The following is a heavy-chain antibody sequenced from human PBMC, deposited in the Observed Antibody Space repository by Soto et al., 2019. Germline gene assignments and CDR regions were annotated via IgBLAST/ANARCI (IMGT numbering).Heavy chain of an antibody. D-gene: IGHD4-17*01. Sequence: EVQLVESGGGLVKPGGSLRLSCAASAFTFINAWMTWVRQAPGKGLEWVGRIKSKTDGGTTVYAAPVKGRFTISRDDSKTTLYLQMNSLKTEDTAVYYCTTEERYGDYLKYYYGMDAWGQGTTVTVSS. V-gene: IGHV3-15*01. CDR2: IKSKTDGGTT. J-gene: IGHJ6*02. CDR1: AFTFINAW. CDR3: TTEERYGDYLKYYYGMDA.